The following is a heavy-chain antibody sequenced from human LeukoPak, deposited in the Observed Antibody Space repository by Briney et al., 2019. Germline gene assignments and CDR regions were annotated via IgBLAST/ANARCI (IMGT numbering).Heavy chain of an antibody. CDR1: GGSISSSSYY. V-gene: IGHV4-61*05. D-gene: IGHD2-2*01. J-gene: IGHJ4*02. Sequence: SETLSLTCTVSGGSISSSSYYWGWIRQPPGKGLEWIGYIYYSGSTNYNPSLKSRVTISVDTSKNQFSLKLSSVTAADTAVYYCARGWYQPDYWGQGTLVTVSS. CDR2: IYYSGST. CDR3: ARGWYQPDY.